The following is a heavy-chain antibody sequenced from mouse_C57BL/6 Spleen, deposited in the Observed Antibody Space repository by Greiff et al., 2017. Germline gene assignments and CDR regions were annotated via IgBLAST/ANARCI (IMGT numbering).Heavy chain of an antibody. Sequence: QVQLKQSGAELVRPGASVTLSCKASGYTFTDYEMHWVKQTPVHGLEWIGAIDPETGGTAYNQKFKGKAILTADKSSSTAYMELRSLTSEDSAVYYCTREGDYGSSYDAWFAYWGQGTLVTVSA. D-gene: IGHD1-1*01. J-gene: IGHJ3*01. V-gene: IGHV1-15*01. CDR2: IDPETGGT. CDR1: GYTFTDYE. CDR3: TREGDYGSSYDAWFAY.